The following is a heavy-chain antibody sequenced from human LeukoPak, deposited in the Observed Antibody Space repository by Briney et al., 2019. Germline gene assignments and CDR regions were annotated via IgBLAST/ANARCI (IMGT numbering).Heavy chain of an antibody. Sequence: SETLSLTCAVSGYSISSGYYWGWIRQPPGKGLEWIGSIYHSGSTYYNPSLKSRVTISVDTSKNQFSLKLSSVTAADTAVYYCARDVPVYAIRQGGDDYWGQGTLVTVSS. D-gene: IGHD2-8*01. CDR1: GYSISSGYY. CDR2: IYHSGST. V-gene: IGHV4-38-2*02. J-gene: IGHJ4*02. CDR3: ARDVPVYAIRQGGDDY.